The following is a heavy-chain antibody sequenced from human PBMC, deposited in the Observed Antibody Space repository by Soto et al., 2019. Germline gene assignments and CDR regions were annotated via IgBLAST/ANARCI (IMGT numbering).Heavy chain of an antibody. J-gene: IGHJ4*02. V-gene: IGHV3-9*01. CDR2: ISWNSGSV. Sequence: VQLVESGGGLVQPGRSLRLSCAASGFSFDDYAMHWVRQSPGKGLEWVSGISWNSGSVAYADSVKGRFTISRDNARNSLYLQMNSLRAEDTALYYCAKDNGLGIIPVFYFFGFWGQGTLVTVSS. CDR3: AKDNGLGIIPVFYFFGF. CDR1: GFSFDDYA. D-gene: IGHD2-2*01.